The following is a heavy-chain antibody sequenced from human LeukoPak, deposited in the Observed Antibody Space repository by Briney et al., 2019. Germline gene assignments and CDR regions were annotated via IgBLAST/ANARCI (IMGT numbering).Heavy chain of an antibody. Sequence: TSQTLSLTCAISGDSVSSNSAAWNWIRQSPSRGLEWLGRTYYRSKWYNDYAVSVKSRITINPDTSKNQFSLQLNSVTPEDTAVYYCARERTAMVTLVGYYYYYMDVWGKGTTVTISS. CDR1: GDSVSSNSAA. D-gene: IGHD5-18*01. J-gene: IGHJ6*03. CDR2: TYYRSKWYN. V-gene: IGHV6-1*01. CDR3: ARERTAMVTLVGYYYYYMDV.